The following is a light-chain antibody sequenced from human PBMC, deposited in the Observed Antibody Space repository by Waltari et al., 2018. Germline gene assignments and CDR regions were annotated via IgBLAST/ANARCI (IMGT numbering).Light chain of an antibody. CDR1: QSVSGN. V-gene: IGKV3-15*01. CDR3: QQFHDWPLT. Sequence: EIVMTQSPATLSVSTGERATLACRASQSVSGNLAWYQQKPGQAPRLLMYGPSTRATGTPARFSGSGSGTEFTLTISSLQSEDFAVYYCQQFHDWPLTFGGGTKVEIK. CDR2: GPS. J-gene: IGKJ4*01.